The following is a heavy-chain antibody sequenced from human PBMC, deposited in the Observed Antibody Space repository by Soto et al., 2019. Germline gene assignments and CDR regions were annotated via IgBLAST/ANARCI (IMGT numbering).Heavy chain of an antibody. CDR1: GGTFSSYT. J-gene: IGHJ4*02. CDR2: IIPILGLT. Sequence: ASVKVSCKASGGTFSSYTISWVRQAPGQGLEWMGRIIPILGLTNYAQKFQGRVAITADKSTSTAYMELSSLRSEDTAVYYCVRGPSPSLYYFDYWGQGTLVTVSS. V-gene: IGHV1-69*02. CDR3: VRGPSPSLYYFDY.